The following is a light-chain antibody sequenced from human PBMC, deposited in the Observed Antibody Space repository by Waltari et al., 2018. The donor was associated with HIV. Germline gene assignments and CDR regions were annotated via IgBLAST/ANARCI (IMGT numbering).Light chain of an antibody. J-gene: IGKJ2*01. CDR3: QQRTNWPPYT. CDR1: QSVGKY. Sequence: IVLSQSPATLSLSPGERATLSCRASQSVGKYLAWYQQKPGQAPRPLIYDASDRATGSPARFSGSGSRTDFSLTISSLEPADFAVYYCQQRTNWPPYTFGQGTKLEIK. V-gene: IGKV3-11*01. CDR2: DAS.